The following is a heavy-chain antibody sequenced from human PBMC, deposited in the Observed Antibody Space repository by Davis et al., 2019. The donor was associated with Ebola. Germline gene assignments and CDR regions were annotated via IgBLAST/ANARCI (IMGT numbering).Heavy chain of an antibody. J-gene: IGHJ4*02. CDR1: GYTFTSYD. Sequence: AASVKVSCKASGYTFTSYDINWVRQATGQGLEWMGRIIPILGIANYAQKFQGRVTITADKSTSTAYMELSSLRYEDMAVYYCARDSGALQLWLPAPFDYWGQGTLVTVSS. D-gene: IGHD5-18*01. CDR2: IIPILGIA. V-gene: IGHV1-69*04. CDR3: ARDSGALQLWLPAPFDY.